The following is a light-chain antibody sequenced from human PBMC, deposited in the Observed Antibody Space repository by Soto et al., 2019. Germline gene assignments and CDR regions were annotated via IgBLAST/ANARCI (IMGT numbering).Light chain of an antibody. CDR1: QSVSKY. Sequence: EIVLTQSPGTLALSPGEGATLSCRASQSVSKYLAWYQQKPGQAPRLLIYGASSRATGIPDSFSGSGSGTDFTLTISRLEPEXXXVXXCQQYGGSPQTFGQGTKVEIK. CDR3: QQYGGSPQT. J-gene: IGKJ1*01. CDR2: GAS. V-gene: IGKV3-20*01.